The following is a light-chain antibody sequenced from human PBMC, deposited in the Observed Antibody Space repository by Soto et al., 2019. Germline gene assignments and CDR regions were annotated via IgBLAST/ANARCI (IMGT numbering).Light chain of an antibody. CDR1: SSNTGAGYN. V-gene: IGLV1-40*01. CDR3: QSYDSSLSGAV. J-gene: IGLJ3*02. CDR2: SNS. Sequence: QSVLTQPPSVSGAPGQRVIISCTGTSSNTGAGYNVHWYQQLPGTAPKLLIYSNSNRPSGVPDRFSGSKSGTSASLAITGLQAEDEADYYCQSYDSSLSGAVFGGGTKLTVL.